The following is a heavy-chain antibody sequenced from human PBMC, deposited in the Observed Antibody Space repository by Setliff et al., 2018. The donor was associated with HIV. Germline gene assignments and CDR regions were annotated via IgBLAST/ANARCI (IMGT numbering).Heavy chain of an antibody. CDR2: INHSGST. Sequence: LSLTCAVYGGSFSGYYWSWIRQPPGKGLEWIGEINHSGSTNYNPSLKSRVTISVDTSKNQFSLKLSSVTAADTAVYYCARGRLYGVVDYWGQGTLVTVSS. V-gene: IGHV4-34*01. J-gene: IGHJ4*02. CDR1: GGSFSGYY. CDR3: ARGRLYGVVDY. D-gene: IGHD3-10*01.